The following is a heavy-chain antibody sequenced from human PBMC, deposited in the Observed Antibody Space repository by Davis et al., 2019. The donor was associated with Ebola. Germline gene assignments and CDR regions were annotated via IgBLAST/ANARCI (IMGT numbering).Heavy chain of an antibody. D-gene: IGHD6-19*01. J-gene: IGHJ4*02. Sequence: GGSLRPSCAASGFTFSSYGMHWVRQAPGKGLEWVAVIWYDGSNKYYADSVKGRFTISRDNSKNTLYLQMNSLRAEDTAVYYCARQGIAVAFDYWGQGTLVTVSS. CDR1: GFTFSSYG. CDR2: IWYDGSNK. CDR3: ARQGIAVAFDY. V-gene: IGHV3-33*01.